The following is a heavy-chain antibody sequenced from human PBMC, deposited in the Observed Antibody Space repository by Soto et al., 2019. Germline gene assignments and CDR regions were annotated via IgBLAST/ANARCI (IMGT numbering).Heavy chain of an antibody. CDR3: VRDQKYFRVNGNWFDS. CDR1: GYTSADFG. V-gene: IGHV1-18*04. Sequence: QVQLMQSGTEVKKPGASVTVSCKASGYTSADFGISWVRQAPGQGLEWMGWVSGNNGASNPAPKVQGRITMTLDTSTGVSYMALRSPRSDDTAIYYCVRDQKYFRVNGNWFDSWGQGTLVSVSS. D-gene: IGHD2-2*01. J-gene: IGHJ5*01. CDR2: VSGNNGAS.